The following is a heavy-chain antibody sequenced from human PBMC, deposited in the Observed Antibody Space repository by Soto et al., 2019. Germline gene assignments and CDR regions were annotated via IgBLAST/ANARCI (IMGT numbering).Heavy chain of an antibody. J-gene: IGHJ6*02. D-gene: IGHD6-19*01. CDR3: ARGIAVAGRGYYYYYGMDV. CDR1: GYSFTSYW. Sequence: GESLKISCKGSGYSFTSYWIGWVRQMPGKGLELMGIIYPGDSDTRYSPSFQGQVTINPDTSKNQFSLQLNSVTPEDTAVYYCARGIAVAGRGYYYYYGMDVWGQGTTVTVSS. CDR2: IYPGDSDT. V-gene: IGHV5-51*01.